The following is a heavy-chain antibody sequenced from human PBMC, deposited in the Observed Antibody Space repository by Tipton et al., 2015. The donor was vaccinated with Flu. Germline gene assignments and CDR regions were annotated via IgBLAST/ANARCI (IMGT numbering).Heavy chain of an antibody. D-gene: IGHD3-16*01. CDR3: ARGPGSRLDY. Sequence: SLRLSCVASGFTFSSYEMNWVRQAPGKGLEWVSWIHSGGGATSYPDSVKGRFTISRDNTKNALYLQMSSLRVEDTAVYYCARGPGSRLDYWGQGTPVPVSS. J-gene: IGHJ4*02. CDR2: IHSGGGAT. CDR1: GFTFSSYE. V-gene: IGHV3-48*03.